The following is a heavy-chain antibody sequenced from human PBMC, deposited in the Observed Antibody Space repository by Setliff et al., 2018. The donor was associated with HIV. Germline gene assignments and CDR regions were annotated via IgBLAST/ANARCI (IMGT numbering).Heavy chain of an antibody. CDR2: ISGSGDST. CDR1: GFTFTYHA. J-gene: IGHJ6*03. D-gene: IGHD3-10*01. V-gene: IGHV3-23*01. CDR3: ARDANVLWFGDPTYMDV. Sequence: GGSLRLSCAASGFTFTYHAMTWVRQAPGKGLEWVAGISGSGDSTYYAESVKGRFIISRDNSKDTLSLQLNNVRAEDTAVYYCARDANVLWFGDPTYMDVWGKGTTVTVSS.